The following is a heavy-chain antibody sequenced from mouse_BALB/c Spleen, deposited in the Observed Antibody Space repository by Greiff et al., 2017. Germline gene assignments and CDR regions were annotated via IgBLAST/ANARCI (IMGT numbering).Heavy chain of an antibody. CDR2: IRNKANGYTT. D-gene: IGHD4-1*01. Sequence: EVKLVESGGGLVHPGVSLRLSCATSGFTFTDYYMSWVRQPPGKALEWLGFIRNKANGYTTEYSASVKGRFTISRDNSQSILYLQMNTLRAEDSATYYCARDILGRFAYWGQGTLVTVSA. V-gene: IGHV7-3*02. CDR1: GFTFTDYY. CDR3: ARDILGRFAY. J-gene: IGHJ3*01.